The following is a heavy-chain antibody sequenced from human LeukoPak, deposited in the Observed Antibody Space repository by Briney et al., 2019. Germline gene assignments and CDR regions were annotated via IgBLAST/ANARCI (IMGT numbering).Heavy chain of an antibody. CDR3: ARCGGWGSGSSYYYYMDV. Sequence: PSQTLSLTCTVSGGSISSGSYYWSWIRQPAGKGLEWIGRIYTSGSTNYNPSLKSRVTISVDTSKNQSSLKLSSVTAADTAVYYCARCGGWGSGSSYYYYMDVWGKGTTVTVSS. D-gene: IGHD3-10*01. CDR2: IYTSGST. CDR1: GGSISSGSYY. V-gene: IGHV4-61*02. J-gene: IGHJ6*03.